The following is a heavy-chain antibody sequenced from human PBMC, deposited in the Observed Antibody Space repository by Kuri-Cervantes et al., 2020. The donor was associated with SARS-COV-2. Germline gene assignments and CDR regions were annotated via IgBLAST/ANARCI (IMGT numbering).Heavy chain of an antibody. Sequence: GGSLRLSCAASGLTFSSYAMSWVRQAPGKGLEWVSAISGSGGSTHYADSVKGRFTISRDNSKNTLYLQMNSLRAEDTAVYYCALRYCSSTSCRDQGYFQHWGQGTLVTVSS. CDR3: ALRYCSSTSCRDQGYFQH. J-gene: IGHJ1*01. D-gene: IGHD2-2*01. CDR1: GLTFSSYA. CDR2: ISGSGGST. V-gene: IGHV3-23*01.